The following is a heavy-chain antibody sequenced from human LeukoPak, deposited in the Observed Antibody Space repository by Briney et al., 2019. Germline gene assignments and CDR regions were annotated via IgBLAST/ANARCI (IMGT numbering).Heavy chain of an antibody. V-gene: IGHV3-30*18. J-gene: IGHJ3*02. CDR3: AKSIDDGYAFDI. CDR1: GFTFSSYG. CDR2: ISYDGSNK. D-gene: IGHD5-24*01. Sequence: SGGSLRLSCAASGFTFSSYGMHWVRQAPGKGLEWVAVISYDGSNKYYADSVKGRFTISRDNSKNTLYLQMNSLRAEDTAVYYCAKSIDDGYAFDIWGQGTMVTVSS.